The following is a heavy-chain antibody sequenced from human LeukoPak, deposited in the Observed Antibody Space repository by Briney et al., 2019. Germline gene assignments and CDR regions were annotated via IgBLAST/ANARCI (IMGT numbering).Heavy chain of an antibody. V-gene: IGHV1-18*01. CDR3: ARGITIDS. CDR1: GYTFTTYD. J-gene: IGHJ5*01. CDR2: VSAYNGRT. D-gene: IGHD3-10*01. Sequence: ASVKVSCKASGYTFTTYDISWVRQAPGQGLEWMGCVSAYNGRTNYAQNLQGRVTMTTDTSASTSYMELRSLRSDDTAVYYCARGITIDSWGQGTLVTVSS.